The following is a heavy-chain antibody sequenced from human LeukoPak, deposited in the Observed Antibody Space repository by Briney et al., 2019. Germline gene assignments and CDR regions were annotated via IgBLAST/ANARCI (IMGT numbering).Heavy chain of an antibody. J-gene: IGHJ4*02. CDR3: ARTFYSSGMDY. CDR1: GFTFSSYA. D-gene: IGHD6-19*01. V-gene: IGHV3-53*01. CDR2: IYSDGST. Sequence: GGSLRLSCAASGFTFSSYAMSWVRQAPGKGLEWVSVIYSDGSTYYADSVKGRFTISRDNSKNTLYLQMNSLRAEDTAVYYCARTFYSSGMDYWGQGTLVTVSS.